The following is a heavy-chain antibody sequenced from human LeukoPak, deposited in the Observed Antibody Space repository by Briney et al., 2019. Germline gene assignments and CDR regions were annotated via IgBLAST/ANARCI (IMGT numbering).Heavy chain of an antibody. V-gene: IGHV3-74*01. J-gene: IGHJ5*02. CDR2: INSDGSST. CDR1: GFTLSSYW. D-gene: IGHD6-25*01. CDR3: ARGSVTAGFDP. Sequence: PGGSLRLSCAASGFTLSSYWMHWVRQAPGKGLVWVSRINSDGSSTGYADSVKGRFTISRDNAKNTLYLQMNSLGAEDTAVYYCARGSVTAGFDPWGQGTLVTVSS.